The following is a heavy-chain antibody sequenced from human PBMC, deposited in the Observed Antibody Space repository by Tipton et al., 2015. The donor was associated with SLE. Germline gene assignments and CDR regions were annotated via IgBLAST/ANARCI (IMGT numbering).Heavy chain of an antibody. CDR3: ARYSSSSGSDY. CDR2: INHSGST. Sequence: TLSLTCAVYGESFSGYYWSWIRQPPGKGLEWIGEINHSGSTNYNPSLKSRVTISVDTSKNQFSLKLSSVTAADTAVYYCARYSSSSGSDYWGQGTLVTVSS. D-gene: IGHD6-6*01. V-gene: IGHV4-34*01. J-gene: IGHJ4*02. CDR1: GESFSGYY.